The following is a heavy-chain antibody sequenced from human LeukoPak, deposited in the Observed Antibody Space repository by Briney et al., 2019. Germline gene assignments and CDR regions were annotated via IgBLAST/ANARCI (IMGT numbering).Heavy chain of an antibody. CDR2: FFNSGST. Sequence: SETLSLTCTVSGDSISHFYWNWIRQPPGKGLEWIGNFFNSGSTNYNPSLKSRVTISGDTSKNQFSLTLSSVTAADTAVYYCARGVVGATTTPYFLDYWGQGTLVTVSS. CDR1: GDSISHFY. V-gene: IGHV4-59*12. J-gene: IGHJ4*02. CDR3: ARGVVGATTTPYFLDY. D-gene: IGHD1-26*01.